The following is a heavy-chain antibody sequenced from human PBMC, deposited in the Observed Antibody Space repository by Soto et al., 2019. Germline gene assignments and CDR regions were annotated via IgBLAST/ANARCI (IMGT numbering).Heavy chain of an antibody. J-gene: IGHJ4*02. Sequence: ASVKVCCEASGYTFTGYYMHWVRQAPGQGLEWMGWINPNSGGTNYAQKFQGRVTMTRDTSISTAYMELSRLRSDDTAVYYCARGGIYRSGYYDGFYYFDYWGQGTLVTVSS. CDR2: INPNSGGT. CDR1: GYTFTGYY. CDR3: ARGGIYRSGYYDGFYYFDY. D-gene: IGHD3-22*01. V-gene: IGHV1-2*02.